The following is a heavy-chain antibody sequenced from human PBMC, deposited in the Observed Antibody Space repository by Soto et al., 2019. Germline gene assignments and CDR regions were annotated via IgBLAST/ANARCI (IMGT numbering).Heavy chain of an antibody. CDR2: ISSTGSYI. Sequence: EVQLVESGGGLVKPGGSLRLSCAASGFTFNTHSMNWVRQAPGKGLEWVSSISSTGSYIYYADSVKGRFTISRDNAKNSLYLQMNSLRAEDTAVYFCARKGADFGVVTPFDSWGQGVLVTVSS. CDR3: ARKGADFGVVTPFDS. V-gene: IGHV3-21*02. CDR1: GFTFNTHS. D-gene: IGHD3-3*01. J-gene: IGHJ4*02.